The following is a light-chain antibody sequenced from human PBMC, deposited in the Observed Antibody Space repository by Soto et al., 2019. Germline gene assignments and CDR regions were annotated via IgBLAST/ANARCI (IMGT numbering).Light chain of an antibody. Sequence: NFMLTQPQFVSESPGKTVTISCTRCSGSVASNYVQWYQQRPGRAPTTVVFEDSQRPSGVPDRFSGSIDRTSNSASLTISALKTEDEADYYCQSSDSSDHVVFGGGTTLTVL. V-gene: IGLV6-57*04. CDR2: EDS. CDR1: SGSVASNY. J-gene: IGLJ2*01. CDR3: QSSDSSDHVV.